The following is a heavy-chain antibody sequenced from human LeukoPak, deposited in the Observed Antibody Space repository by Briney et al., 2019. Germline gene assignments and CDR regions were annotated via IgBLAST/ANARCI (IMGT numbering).Heavy chain of an antibody. V-gene: IGHV1-3*01. CDR2: INAGNGNT. D-gene: IGHD6-19*01. CDR3: ARRPGDSSDYVFDY. J-gene: IGHJ4*02. CDR1: GYTFTSYA. Sequence: GASVKVSCKASGYTFTSYAMNWVRQASGQRLEWMGWINAGNGNTKYSQKFQGRVTITRDTSANTAYMELSSLRSEDTAVYYCARRPGDSSDYVFDYWGQGTLVTVSS.